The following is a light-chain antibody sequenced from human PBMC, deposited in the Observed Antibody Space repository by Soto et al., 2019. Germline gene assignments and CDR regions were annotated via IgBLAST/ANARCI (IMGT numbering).Light chain of an antibody. V-gene: IGLV2-14*01. CDR1: SSDVGNYKY. J-gene: IGLJ1*01. CDR2: EVS. Sequence: QSVLTQPASVSGSPGQSITISCTGTSSDVGNYKYVSWYQQHPGKAPKLMIYEVSNRPSGVSNRFSGSKSGNTASLTISGLQGEDETDYYCFSYTSSGTYVFGNGTKVTVL. CDR3: FSYTSSGTYV.